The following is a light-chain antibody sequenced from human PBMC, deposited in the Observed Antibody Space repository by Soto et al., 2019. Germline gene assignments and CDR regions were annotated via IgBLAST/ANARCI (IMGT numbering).Light chain of an antibody. Sequence: DIQMTQSPSTLSASVGDRVTITCRASQSISSWLAWYQQKPGKAPKLLIYDASSLESGVPSRFSGRGSGTEFTLTSSSLQPDDFATYYCQQYNSYSPWTFDQGTKVEIK. CDR2: DAS. CDR1: QSISSW. CDR3: QQYNSYSPWT. J-gene: IGKJ1*01. V-gene: IGKV1-5*01.